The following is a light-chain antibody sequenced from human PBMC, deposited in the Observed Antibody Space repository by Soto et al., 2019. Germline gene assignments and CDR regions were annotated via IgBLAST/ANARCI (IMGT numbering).Light chain of an antibody. V-gene: IGLV2-11*01. J-gene: IGLJ2*01. CDR1: SSDVGGYNY. CDR2: DVS. CDR3: CSYAGSYTFERV. Sequence: QSALTQPRSVSGSPGQSVTISCTGTSSDVGGYNYVSWYQQHPGKAPKLMIYDVSKRPSGVPDRFSGSKSGNTASLTISGLQAEDEADYYCCSYAGSYTFERVFGGGTKGPS.